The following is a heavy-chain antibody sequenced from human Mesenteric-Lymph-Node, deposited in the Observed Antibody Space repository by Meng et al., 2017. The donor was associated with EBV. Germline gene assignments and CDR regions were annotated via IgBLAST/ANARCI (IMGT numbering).Heavy chain of an antibody. CDR2: IYHSGST. Sequence: QVQVQGSGPGLVKPSGTLSLTCAVSGGSISSSNWWSWVRQPSGKGLEWIGEIYHSGSTNYNPSLKSRVTISVDKSKNQFSLKLSSVTAADTAVYYCARDLSGSRNRPFDYWGQGTLVTVSS. CDR3: ARDLSGSRNRPFDY. J-gene: IGHJ4*02. V-gene: IGHV4-4*02. CDR1: GGSISSSNW. D-gene: IGHD3-10*01.